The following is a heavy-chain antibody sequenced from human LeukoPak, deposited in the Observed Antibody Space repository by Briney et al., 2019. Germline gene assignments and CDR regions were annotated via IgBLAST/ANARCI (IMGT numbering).Heavy chain of an antibody. CDR1: GGSISSSSYY. Sequence: SETLSLTCTVSGGSISSSSYYWGWIRQPPGKGPEWIGSIYYSGSTYYNPSLKSRVTISVDTSKNQFSLKLSSVTAADTAVYYCARGRQYYYYMDVWGKGTTVTVSS. J-gene: IGHJ6*03. CDR3: ARGRQYYYYMDV. CDR2: IYYSGST. V-gene: IGHV4-39*07.